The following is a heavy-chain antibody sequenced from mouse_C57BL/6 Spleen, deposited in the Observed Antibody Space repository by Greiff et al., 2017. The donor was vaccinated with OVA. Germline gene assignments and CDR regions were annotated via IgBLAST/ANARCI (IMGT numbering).Heavy chain of an antibody. CDR3: ARRTTVVATRYYAMDY. CDR2: IDPSDSYT. J-gene: IGHJ4*01. CDR1: GYTFTSYW. Sequence: VQLQQPGAELVMPGASVKLSCKASGYTFTSYWMHWVKQRPGQGLEWIGEIDPSDSYTNYNQKFKGKSTLTVDKSSSTAYMQLSSLTSEDSAVYYCARRTTVVATRYYAMDYWGQGTSVTVSS. V-gene: IGHV1-69*01. D-gene: IGHD1-1*01.